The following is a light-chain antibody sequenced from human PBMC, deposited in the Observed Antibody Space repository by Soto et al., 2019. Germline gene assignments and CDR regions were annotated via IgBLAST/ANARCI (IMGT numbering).Light chain of an antibody. CDR2: GAS. Sequence: EIVLTQSPGTLSLSPGERATLSCRASQSVSSSYLAWYQQKPGQAPRLLIYGASGRATGIPDRFSGSGSGTDFTLTISRLEPEDFAVYYCQQYGSSPYTFGQGTQLEIK. CDR3: QQYGSSPYT. V-gene: IGKV3-20*01. CDR1: QSVSSSY. J-gene: IGKJ2*01.